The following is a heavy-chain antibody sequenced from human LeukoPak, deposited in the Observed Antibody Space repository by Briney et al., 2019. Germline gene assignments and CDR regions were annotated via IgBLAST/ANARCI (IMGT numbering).Heavy chain of an antibody. CDR1: GGSFSGYY. J-gene: IGHJ4*02. D-gene: IGHD4-17*01. CDR3: ARGTTLTTNYFDY. Sequence: KPSETLSLTCAVYGGSFSGYYWSWIRQPPGKGLEWIGEINHSGSTNYNPSLKSRVTISVDTSKNQFSLKLSSVTAADTAVYYCARGTTLTTNYFDYWGQGTLVTVSS. CDR2: INHSGST. V-gene: IGHV4-34*01.